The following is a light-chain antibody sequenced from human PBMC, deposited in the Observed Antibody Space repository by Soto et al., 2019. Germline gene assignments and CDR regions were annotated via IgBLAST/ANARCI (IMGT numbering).Light chain of an antibody. CDR1: SGDVGTYNR. J-gene: IGLJ2*01. CDR3: SSYTSSTTVA. CDR2: EVT. V-gene: IGLV2-18*02. Sequence: QSALTQPPSVSGSPGQSVTISCTGTSGDVGTYNRVSWYQQPPGTAPKLMIYEVTNRPSGVPDRFSGSKSGNTASLTISGLQAEDEADYYCSSYTSSTTVAFGGGTKLTVL.